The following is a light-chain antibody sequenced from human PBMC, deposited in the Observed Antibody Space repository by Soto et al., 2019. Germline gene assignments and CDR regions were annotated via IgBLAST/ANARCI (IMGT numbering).Light chain of an antibody. CDR3: NSYAGSNNFL. V-gene: IGLV2-8*01. CDR2: EVS. Sequence: QSALTQPPSPSGSPGQSVTISCTGTSIDVGGYNYVSWYQQHPGKAPKLMIYEVSKRPSGVPDRFSGSKSGNTASLTVSGLQAEDEADYYCNSYAGSNNFLFGTGTKLTVL. CDR1: SIDVGGYNY. J-gene: IGLJ1*01.